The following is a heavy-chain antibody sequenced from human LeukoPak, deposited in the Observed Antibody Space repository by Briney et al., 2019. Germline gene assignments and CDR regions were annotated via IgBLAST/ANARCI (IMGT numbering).Heavy chain of an antibody. J-gene: IGHJ4*02. Sequence: PGGSLRLSCAASGFTVSNNYMTWVRQAPGKGLEWVALISYDGSNKYYADSVKGRFTISGDNSKNTLYLQMNSLRAEDTAVYYCAKNEKGGGWHGDYWGQGTLVTVSS. CDR2: ISYDGSNK. D-gene: IGHD6-19*01. CDR3: AKNEKGGGWHGDY. V-gene: IGHV3-30*18. CDR1: GFTVSNNY.